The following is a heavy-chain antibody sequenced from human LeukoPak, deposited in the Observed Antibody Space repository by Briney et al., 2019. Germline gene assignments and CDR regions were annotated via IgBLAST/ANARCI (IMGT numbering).Heavy chain of an antibody. V-gene: IGHV1-46*01. J-gene: IGHJ4*02. CDR3: VRDRNYDILTGYHDY. CDR2: INPSGGST. Sequence: GASVKVSCKASGYTFTSYYMHWVRQAPGQGLEWMGIINPSGGSTSYAQKFQGRVTMTRDMSTSTVYMELSSLRSEDTAVYYCVRDRNYDILTGYHDYWGQGTLVTVSS. CDR1: GYTFTSYY. D-gene: IGHD3-9*01.